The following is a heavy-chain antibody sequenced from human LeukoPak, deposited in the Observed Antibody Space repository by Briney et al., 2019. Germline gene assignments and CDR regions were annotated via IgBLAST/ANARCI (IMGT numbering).Heavy chain of an antibody. CDR3: ARDWKTNSFDY. CDR1: EFTFTTYG. V-gene: IGHV3-33*01. CDR2: IYYDGSNI. J-gene: IGHJ4*02. Sequence: PGGSLRLSCAASEFTFTTYGMHWVRHAPGKGLEWVAFIYYDGSNIYYADYVKGRFTISRDISKNTLYLQMDSLRAEDTAIYYCARDWKTNSFDYWGQGTLVTVSS. D-gene: IGHD1-1*01.